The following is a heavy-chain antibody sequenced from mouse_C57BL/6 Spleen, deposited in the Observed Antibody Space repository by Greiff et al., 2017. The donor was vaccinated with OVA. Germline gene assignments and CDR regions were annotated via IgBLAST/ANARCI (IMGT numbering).Heavy chain of an antibody. V-gene: IGHV1-50*01. J-gene: IGHJ4*01. CDR2: IDPSDSYT. D-gene: IGHD1-1*01. Sequence: VKLMESGAELVKPGASVKLSCKASGYTFTSYWMQWVKQRPGQGLEWIGEIDPSDSYTNYNQKFKGKATLTVDTSSSTAYMQLSSLTSEDSAVYYCARSYYYGSSWDYAMDYWGQGTSVTVSS. CDR1: GYTFTSYW. CDR3: ARSYYYGSSWDYAMDY.